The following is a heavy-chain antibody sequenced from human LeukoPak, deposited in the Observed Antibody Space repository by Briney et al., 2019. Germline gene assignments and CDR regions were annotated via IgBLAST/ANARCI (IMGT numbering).Heavy chain of an antibody. V-gene: IGHV3-23*01. CDR2: ITGSDSGI. CDR1: GFTFSNYA. CDR3: AKWGDYDVLTGYYVSDY. J-gene: IGHJ4*02. D-gene: IGHD3-9*01. Sequence: GASLRLSCAASGFTFSNYAMSWVRQAPGNGREWVSAITGSDSGIYYADSMKSRFTIARDNSKNTLYLQINSLRAEDTAVYYCAKWGDYDVLTGYYVSDYWGQGTLVTVSS.